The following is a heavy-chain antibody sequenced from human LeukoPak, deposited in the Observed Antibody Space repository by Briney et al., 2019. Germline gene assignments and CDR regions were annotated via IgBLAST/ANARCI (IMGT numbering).Heavy chain of an antibody. J-gene: IGHJ6*03. CDR3: ARRIWNDERYYYYYMDV. Sequence: GGSLRLSCAASGFTFSSYWMSWVRQAPGKGLEWVANIKQDGSEKYYVDSVKGRFTISRDNAKNSLYLQMNSLRAEDTAVYYCARRIWNDERYYYYYMDVWGKGTTVTVSS. D-gene: IGHD1-1*01. V-gene: IGHV3-7*01. CDR1: GFTFSSYW. CDR2: IKQDGSEK.